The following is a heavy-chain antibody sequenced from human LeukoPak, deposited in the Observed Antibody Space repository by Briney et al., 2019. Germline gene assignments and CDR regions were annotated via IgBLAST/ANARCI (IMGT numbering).Heavy chain of an antibody. V-gene: IGHV3-33*01. CDR1: GFTFSSYG. Sequence: PGRSLRLSCAASGFTFSSYGMHWVRQAPGKGLEWVAVIWYDGSNKYYADSVKGRFTISRDNSKNTLYLQMNSLRAEDTAVYYCARDRVAGWFDPWGQGTLVTVSS. J-gene: IGHJ5*02. CDR2: IWYDGSNK. D-gene: IGHD6-19*01. CDR3: ARDRVAGWFDP.